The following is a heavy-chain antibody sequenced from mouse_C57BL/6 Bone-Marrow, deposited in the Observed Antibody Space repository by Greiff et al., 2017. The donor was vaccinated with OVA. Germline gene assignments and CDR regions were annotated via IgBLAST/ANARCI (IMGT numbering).Heavy chain of an antibody. D-gene: IGHD1-1*01. Sequence: VQLQQSGAELVKPGASVKISCKASGYSFTGYYMNWVKQSPEKSLEWIGEINPSTGGTTYNQKFKAKATLTVDKSSSTAYMQLKSLTSEDSAVYYCARYDYGSPWFAYWGQGTLVTVSA. CDR2: INPSTGGT. V-gene: IGHV1-42*01. J-gene: IGHJ3*01. CDR1: GYSFTGYY. CDR3: ARYDYGSPWFAY.